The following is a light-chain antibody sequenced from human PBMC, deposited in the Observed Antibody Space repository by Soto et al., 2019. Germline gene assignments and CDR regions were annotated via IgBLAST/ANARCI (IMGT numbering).Light chain of an antibody. Sequence: QSALTQPPSASGSPGQSVTISCTGTSSDVDGYNYVSWYQQHPGKAPKLVIYEVTKRPSGVPDRFSGSKSGNTASLTVSGLQAEDEADYYCSSFTGASTIFGTGTKVTVL. CDR3: SSFTGASTI. V-gene: IGLV2-8*01. J-gene: IGLJ1*01. CDR2: EVT. CDR1: SSDVDGYNY.